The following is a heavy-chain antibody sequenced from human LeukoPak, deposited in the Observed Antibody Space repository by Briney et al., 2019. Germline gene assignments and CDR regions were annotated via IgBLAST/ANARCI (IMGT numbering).Heavy chain of an antibody. Sequence: EGSLKLSCAASGFTVSGNYMSWVRQAPGKGLEWVSIIDSGGRTSHADSVKGRFTMSRDNSKNTLYLQMNTLRAEDTAVYYCTRDSAPPTVAHYWGQGTLVTVSS. CDR1: GFTVSGNY. J-gene: IGHJ4*02. CDR2: IDSGGRT. V-gene: IGHV3-66*01. CDR3: TRDSAPPTVAHY. D-gene: IGHD4-23*01.